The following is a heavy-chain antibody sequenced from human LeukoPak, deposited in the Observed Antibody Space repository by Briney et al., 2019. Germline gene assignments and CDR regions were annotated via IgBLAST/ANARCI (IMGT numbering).Heavy chain of an antibody. Sequence: SETLSLTCTVSGGSLSSGDYYWSWLRQPPGKGLEWIGYIYYSGNAYHNPSLKSRLTLAVDTSKSQFSLKLSSVTAADTAMYYCARLRKYYFGSGTGDYWGQGTPVTVSS. V-gene: IGHV4-30-4*01. CDR2: IYYSGNA. CDR3: ARLRKYYFGSGTGDY. D-gene: IGHD3-10*01. J-gene: IGHJ4*02. CDR1: GGSLSSGDYY.